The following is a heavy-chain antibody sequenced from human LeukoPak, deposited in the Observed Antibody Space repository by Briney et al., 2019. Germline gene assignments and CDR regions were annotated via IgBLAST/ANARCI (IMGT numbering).Heavy chain of an antibody. Sequence: GGSLRLSCAASGFTFSSYSMNWVRQAPGKGLEWVSSISSSSSYIYYADSVKGRFTISRDNAKNLLYLQMNSLRAEDTAVYYCARAPNYHYGMDVWGQGTTVTVSS. CDR3: ARAPNYHYGMDV. V-gene: IGHV3-21*01. J-gene: IGHJ6*02. CDR1: GFTFSSYS. CDR2: ISSSSSYI.